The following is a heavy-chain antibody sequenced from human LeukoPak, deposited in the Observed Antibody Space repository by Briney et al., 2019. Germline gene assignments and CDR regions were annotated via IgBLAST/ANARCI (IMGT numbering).Heavy chain of an antibody. Sequence: GGSLRLSCAASGFSFSSYYMTWLRQAPGKGLEWVSSISSSSSYIYYADSVKGRFTISRDNAKNSLYLQMNSLRAEDTAVYYCARDYSQQYCSSTSCYLLDYWGQGTLVTVSS. CDR3: ARDYSQQYCSSTSCYLLDY. CDR2: ISSSSSYI. D-gene: IGHD2-2*01. CDR1: GFSFSSYY. J-gene: IGHJ4*02. V-gene: IGHV3-21*01.